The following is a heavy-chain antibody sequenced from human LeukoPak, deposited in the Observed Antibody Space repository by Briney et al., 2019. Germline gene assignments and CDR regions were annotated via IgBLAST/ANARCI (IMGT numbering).Heavy chain of an antibody. CDR3: ARPESNYDFWSSPADY. Sequence: GESLKISXKGSGYSFTSYWIGWVRQMPGKGLEWMGIIYPGDSDTRYSPSFQGQVTISADKSISTAYLQWSSLKASDTAMYYCARPESNYDFWSSPADYWGQGTLVTVSS. V-gene: IGHV5-51*01. J-gene: IGHJ4*02. CDR1: GYSFTSYW. CDR2: IYPGDSDT. D-gene: IGHD3-3*01.